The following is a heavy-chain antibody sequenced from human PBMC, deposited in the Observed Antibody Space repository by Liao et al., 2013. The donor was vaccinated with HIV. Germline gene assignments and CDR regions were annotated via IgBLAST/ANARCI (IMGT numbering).Heavy chain of an antibody. J-gene: IGHJ5*02. V-gene: IGHV4-39*07. D-gene: IGHD2-15*01. CDR3: ARGMTRRSGWFDP. Sequence: QLQLQESGPGLVKPSETLSLTCTVSGGSISSSTYYWGWIRQPPGKGLEWIGTIYYTGSTYYNPSLRRRVTISLDTSKNQFSLKLSSVTAADRAVYYCARGMTRRSGWFDPWGQGTLVTVSS. CDR1: GGSISSSTYY. CDR2: IYYTGST.